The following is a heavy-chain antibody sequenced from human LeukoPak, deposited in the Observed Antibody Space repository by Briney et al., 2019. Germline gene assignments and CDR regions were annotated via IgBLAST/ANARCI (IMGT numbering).Heavy chain of an antibody. J-gene: IGHJ4*02. CDR2: IRYDGSNK. CDR1: GFTFSSYG. V-gene: IGHV3-30*02. Sequence: GGSLRLSCAASGFTFSSYGMHWVRQAPGKGLEWVAFIRYDGSNKYYADSVKGRFTISRDNSKNTLYLQMNSLRAEDTAVYYCARRGEGDYSSYEYYFDYWGQGTLVTVS. CDR3: ARRGEGDYSSYEYYFDY. D-gene: IGHD4-17*01.